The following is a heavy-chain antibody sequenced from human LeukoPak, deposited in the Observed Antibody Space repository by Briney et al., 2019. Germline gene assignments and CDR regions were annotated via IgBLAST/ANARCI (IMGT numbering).Heavy chain of an antibody. D-gene: IGHD5-12*01. CDR1: SYSFNRYG. CDR2: ISGYNGNT. J-gene: IGHJ4*02. V-gene: IGHV1-18*01. CDR3: ARSGRGAYYYFDL. Sequence: ASVKVSCKASSYSFNRYGISWVRQAPGQGLEWMGWISGYNGNTNYAQKFLGRVSMTADTSTSTAYMELRSPTSDDTAVYYCARSGRGAYYYFDLWGQGTLVTVSS.